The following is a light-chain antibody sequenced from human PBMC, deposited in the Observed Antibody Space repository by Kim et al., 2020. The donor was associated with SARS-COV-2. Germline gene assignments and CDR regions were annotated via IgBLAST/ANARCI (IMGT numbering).Light chain of an antibody. V-gene: IGKV1-5*03. CDR1: QSISGW. Sequence: DIQMTQSPSTLSASVGDRVTITCRASQSISGWLAWYQQKPGKAPKLLIYKASKLPSGAPSRFSGSGSGTEFTLTISSLQPDDFATYYCQQYIAYPCNFGQGTKLEIK. CDR2: KAS. CDR3: QQYIAYPCN. J-gene: IGKJ2*02.